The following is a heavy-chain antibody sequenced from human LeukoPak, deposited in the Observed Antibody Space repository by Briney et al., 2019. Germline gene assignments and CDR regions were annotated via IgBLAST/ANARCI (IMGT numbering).Heavy chain of an antibody. J-gene: IGHJ4*02. CDR1: GGSISSGGYY. CDR3: ARTLRITMVRGLPFDY. V-gene: IGHV4-31*03. D-gene: IGHD3-10*01. CDR2: IYYSGST. Sequence: PSETLSLTCTVSGGSISSGGYYWSWIRQHPGKGLEWIGYIYYSGSTYYNPSLKSRVTISVGTSKNQFSLKLSSVTAADTAVYYCARTLRITMVRGLPFDYWGQGTLVTVSS.